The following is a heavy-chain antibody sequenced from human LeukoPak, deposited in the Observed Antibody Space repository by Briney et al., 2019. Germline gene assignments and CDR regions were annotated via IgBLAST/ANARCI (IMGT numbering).Heavy chain of an antibody. J-gene: IGHJ4*02. Sequence: PGGSLRLSCAASGFTFSSYAMSWVRQAPGKGLEWVSAISGSGGSTYYADSVKGRFTISRDNSKNTLYLQMNSLRAEDTAVYYCARDSTVGATMGTVYWGQGTLVTVSS. CDR2: ISGSGGST. CDR1: GFTFSSYA. CDR3: ARDSTVGATMGTVY. D-gene: IGHD1-26*01. V-gene: IGHV3-23*01.